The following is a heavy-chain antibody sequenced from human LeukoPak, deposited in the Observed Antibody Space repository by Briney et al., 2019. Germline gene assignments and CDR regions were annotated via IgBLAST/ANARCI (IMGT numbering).Heavy chain of an antibody. CDR2: IIPIFGTA. V-gene: IGHV1-69*13. J-gene: IGHJ5*02. CDR3: ATLEQQLVRDNWFDP. Sequence: SVKVSCKASGGTFSSHDISWVRQAPGQGLEWMGGIIPIFGTANYAQKFQGRVTITADESTSTAYMELSSLRSEDTAVYYCATLEQQLVRDNWFDPWGQGTLVTVSS. D-gene: IGHD6-13*01. CDR1: GGTFSSHD.